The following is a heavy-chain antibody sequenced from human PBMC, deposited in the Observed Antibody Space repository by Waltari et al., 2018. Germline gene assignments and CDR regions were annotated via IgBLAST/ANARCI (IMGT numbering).Heavy chain of an antibody. CDR2: INHSGST. V-gene: IGHV4-34*01. Sequence: QVQLQQWGAGLLTPSETLSLTCAVYGGSFSGYYWSWIRQPPGQGLEWIGEINHSGSTNYNPSLKSRVTISVDTSKNQFSLKLSSVTAADTAVYYCARAKGVGLRERSPSVWFDPWGQGTLVTVSS. CDR3: ARAKGVGLRERSPSVWFDP. CDR1: GGSFSGYY. J-gene: IGHJ5*02. D-gene: IGHD2-8*01.